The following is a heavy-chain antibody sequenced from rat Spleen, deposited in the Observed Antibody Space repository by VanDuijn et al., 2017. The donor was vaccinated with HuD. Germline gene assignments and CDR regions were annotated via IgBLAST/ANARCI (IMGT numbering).Heavy chain of an antibody. CDR3: ARKGDYSSYIPLLYFDY. CDR1: GFSLTDYS. V-gene: IGHV2-19*01. CDR2: IQSGGST. J-gene: IGHJ2*01. D-gene: IGHD1-2*01. Sequence: QVQLKESGPGLVQPSQTLSLTCTVSGFSLTDYSVYWVRQPPGKGLEWMGRIQSGGSTDYNSALKSRLSISRDTSKSQVFFKMNSLQTEDIATYYCARKGDYSSYIPLLYFDYWGQGVMVTVSS.